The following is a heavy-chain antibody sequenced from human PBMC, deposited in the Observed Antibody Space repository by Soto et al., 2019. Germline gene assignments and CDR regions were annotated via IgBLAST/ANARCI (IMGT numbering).Heavy chain of an antibody. CDR3: ARGVTIFGVVMGIDY. D-gene: IGHD3-3*01. CDR2: IYSGGST. V-gene: IGHV3-66*01. Sequence: EVQLVESGGGLVQPGGSLRLSCAASGFTVSSNYMSWVRQAPGKGLEWVSVIYSGGSTYYADSVKGRFTISRDNSKNTLYLKRNSRRAGDTAVYYWARGVTIFGVVMGIDYWGQGTLVTVSS. CDR1: GFTVSSNY. J-gene: IGHJ4*02.